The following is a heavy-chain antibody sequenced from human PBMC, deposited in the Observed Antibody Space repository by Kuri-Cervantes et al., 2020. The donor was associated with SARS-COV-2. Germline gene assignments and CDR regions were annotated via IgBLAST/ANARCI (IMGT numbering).Heavy chain of an antibody. J-gene: IGHJ4*02. D-gene: IGHD3-16*02. CDR2: ICYDGSNK. CDR1: GFTFSSYG. Sequence: GESLKISCAASGFTFSSYGMHWVRQAPGKGLEWVAVICYDGSNKYYADSVKGRFTISRDNSKNTLYLQMNSLRAEDTAVYYGARDTVRGVIRYYFDYWGQGTLVTVSS. V-gene: IGHV3-33*08. CDR3: ARDTVRGVIRYYFDY.